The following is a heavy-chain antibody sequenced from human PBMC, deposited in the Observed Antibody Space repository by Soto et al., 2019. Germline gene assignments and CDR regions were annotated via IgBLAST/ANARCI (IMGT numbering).Heavy chain of an antibody. Sequence: QLQLQESGPGLVKPSETLSLTCTVSGGSISSSSYYLGWIRQPPGKGLEWIGSIYYSGSTYYNPSLKSRVTISVDTSKNQFTLKLSSVTAAEPAVYYCARQPNDAVDIWGQGTMVTVSS. CDR2: IYYSGST. CDR1: GGSISSSSYY. V-gene: IGHV4-39*01. CDR3: ARQPNDAVDI. J-gene: IGHJ3*02.